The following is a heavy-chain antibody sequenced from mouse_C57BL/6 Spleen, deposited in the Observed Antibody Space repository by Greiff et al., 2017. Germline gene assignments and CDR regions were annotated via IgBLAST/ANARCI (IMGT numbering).Heavy chain of an antibody. V-gene: IGHV1-26*01. Sequence: VQLQQSGPELVKPGASVKISCKASGYTFTDYYMNWVKQSHGKSLEWIGDINPNNGGPSYNQKFKGKATLTVDTSSSTAYMELRSLTSEDSAVYYCARVYGSSPPWFAYWGQGTLVTVSA. CDR1: GYTFTDYY. CDR2: INPNNGGP. D-gene: IGHD1-1*01. CDR3: ARVYGSSPPWFAY. J-gene: IGHJ3*01.